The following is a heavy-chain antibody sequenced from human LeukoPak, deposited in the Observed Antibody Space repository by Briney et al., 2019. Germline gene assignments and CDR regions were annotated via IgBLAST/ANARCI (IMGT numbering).Heavy chain of an antibody. CDR3: ARAPAYCGGDCYPQGYYYYGMDV. CDR2: ISPYNGNT. J-gene: IGHJ6*02. D-gene: IGHD2-21*02. CDR1: GYTFTNYG. V-gene: IGHV1-18*01. Sequence: ASVKVSCKASGYTFTNYGISWVRQAPGQGLEWMGWISPYNGNTNYAQKLQGRVTMTTDTSTSTAYMELRSLRSDDTAVYYCARAPAYCGGDCYPQGYYYYGMDVWGQGTTVTVSS.